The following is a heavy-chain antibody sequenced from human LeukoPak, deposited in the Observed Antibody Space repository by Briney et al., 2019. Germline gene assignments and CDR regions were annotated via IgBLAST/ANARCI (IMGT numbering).Heavy chain of an antibody. CDR3: ARDFPSGWYAY. Sequence: GGSLRLSCAASGFTFSSYGMSWVRQAPGRGLEWVSAISGSGGSTYYADSVKGRFTISRDNAKNSLYLQMNSLRAEDTAVYYCARDFPSGWYAYWGQGTLVTVSS. CDR1: GFTFSSYG. V-gene: IGHV3-23*01. CDR2: ISGSGGST. D-gene: IGHD6-19*01. J-gene: IGHJ4*02.